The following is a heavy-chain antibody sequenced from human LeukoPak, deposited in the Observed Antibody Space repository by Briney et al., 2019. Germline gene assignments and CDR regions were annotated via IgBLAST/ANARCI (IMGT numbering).Heavy chain of an antibody. CDR1: GGSMSNYY. CDR3: ARDEES. J-gene: IGHJ5*02. V-gene: IGHV4-4*07. Sequence: SETLSLTCAVPGGSMSNYYWTWFRQPAGKGLEWIGRIYTNGRTRYKPSLKSRVTMSVDTSKNQVSMNLRSVTAADTAVYYCARDEESWGQGALVTVSS. D-gene: IGHD3-10*01. CDR2: IYTNGRT.